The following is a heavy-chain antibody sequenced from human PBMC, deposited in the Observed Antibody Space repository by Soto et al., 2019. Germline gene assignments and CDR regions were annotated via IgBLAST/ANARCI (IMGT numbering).Heavy chain of an antibody. CDR3: AREYSSAWKTSDY. J-gene: IGHJ4*02. CDR2: ISDIGGNT. V-gene: IGHV3-23*01. Sequence: EVQLLESGGGLVQPGGSLRLSCAASGFTFSNYAMSWVRQAPGKGLEWVSGISDIGGNTYYADSVKGRFTISRDNSKNTLFLQINSLRAEDTAVYYCAREYSSAWKTSDYWGQGTLVTVSS. D-gene: IGHD6-19*01. CDR1: GFTFSNYA.